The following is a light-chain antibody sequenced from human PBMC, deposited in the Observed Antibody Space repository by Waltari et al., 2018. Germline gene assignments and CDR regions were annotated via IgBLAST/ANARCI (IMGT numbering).Light chain of an antibody. CDR3: QHYVRLPAT. CDR1: QSVSSS. CDR2: VAS. J-gene: IGKJ1*01. Sequence: VLTQFPGTLSLSPGERATFSCSASQSVSSSFAWYQQSPGQAPKLRIYVASPRATDIPDRFTGSWSGTDFILTISSLEPEDFAIYFCQHYVRLPATFGQGTNVEIK. V-gene: IGKV3-20*01.